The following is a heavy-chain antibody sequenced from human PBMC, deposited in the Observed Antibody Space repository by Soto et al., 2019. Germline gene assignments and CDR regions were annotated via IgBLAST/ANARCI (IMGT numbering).Heavy chain of an antibody. D-gene: IGHD3-3*01. CDR2: IYYSGST. CDR3: ARGSIRFLESVTYYYYYYMDV. Sequence: TLSLTCPVSGGSISSYYWSWIRQPPGKGLEWIGYIYYSGSTNYNPSLKSRVTISVDTSKNQFSLKLSSVTAADTAVYYCARGSIRFLESVTYYYYYYMDVWGKGTTVTVSS. CDR1: GGSISSYY. J-gene: IGHJ6*03. V-gene: IGHV4-59*01.